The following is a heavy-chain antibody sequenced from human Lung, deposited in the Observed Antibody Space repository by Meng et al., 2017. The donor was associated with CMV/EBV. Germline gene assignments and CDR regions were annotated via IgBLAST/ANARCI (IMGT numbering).Heavy chain of an antibody. CDR2: INPSGGST. Sequence: ASVKVSXKASGYTFTSYYMHWVRQAPGQGLEWMGIINPSGGSTSYAQKFQGRVTMTRDTSTSTVYMELSSLRSEDTAVYYCARGGRGVVVPAAEFDYWGQGTLVTVSS. CDR1: GYTFTSYY. CDR3: ARGGRGVVVPAAEFDY. D-gene: IGHD2-2*01. V-gene: IGHV1-46*01. J-gene: IGHJ4*02.